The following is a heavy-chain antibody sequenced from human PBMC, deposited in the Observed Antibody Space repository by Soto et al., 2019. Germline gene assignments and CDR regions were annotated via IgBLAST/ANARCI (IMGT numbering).Heavy chain of an antibody. CDR1: GFTFSNFV. V-gene: IGHV3-23*01. CDR2: IGGTSGST. D-gene: IGHD3-10*01. J-gene: IGHJ2*01. Sequence: EVQLLESGGGLVQPGGSLRLSCAASGFTFSNFVMSWVRRAPGKGLEWVSAIGGTSGSTYYPDSVKGRFTISRDNSKNTLSLQMNSLRAEATAVYYCAKRRGEGYFDLWGRGTLVTVSS. CDR3: AKRRGEGYFDL.